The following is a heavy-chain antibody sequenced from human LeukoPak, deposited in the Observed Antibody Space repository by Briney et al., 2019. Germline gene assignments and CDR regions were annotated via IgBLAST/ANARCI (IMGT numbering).Heavy chain of an antibody. CDR2: ISRSSSYT. CDR1: GFTFRDYY. CDR3: AGALRLGELSSLDY. D-gene: IGHD3-16*02. Sequence: GGSLRLSCAASGFTFRDYYMSWIRQAPGKGLEGVSYISRSSSYTNYADSVKGRFTISRDNAKNSLYLHMNSLRAEDTAVYYCAGALRLGELSSLDYWGQGTLVTVSS. J-gene: IGHJ4*02. V-gene: IGHV3-11*06.